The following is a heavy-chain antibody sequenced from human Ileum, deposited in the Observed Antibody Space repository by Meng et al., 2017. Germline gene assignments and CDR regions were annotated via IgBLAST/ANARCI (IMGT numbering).Heavy chain of an antibody. CDR3: VRNEGYSLGD. CDR2: ISQESGRT. Sequence: QVDVQGSGPGLVKPSGPLSLTCAVSGDSISSRDWWSWVRQPPGKGLEWIGEISQESGRTNYNPSLKSRVTISLDKSKNQFSLNLNSVTAADTAVYYCVRNEGYSLGDWGQGTLVTVSS. CDR1: GDSISSRDW. D-gene: IGHD2-21*01. V-gene: IGHV4-4*02. J-gene: IGHJ4*02.